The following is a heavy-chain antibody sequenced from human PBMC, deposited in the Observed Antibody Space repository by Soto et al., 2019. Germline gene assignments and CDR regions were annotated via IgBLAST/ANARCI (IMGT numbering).Heavy chain of an antibody. CDR2: IIPIFGTA. CDR3: ARAGGYDSSGYIDY. J-gene: IGHJ4*02. D-gene: IGHD3-22*01. CDR1: GGTFSSYA. Sequence: SVKVSCTASGGTFSSYAISCVRQAPGQGLEWMGGIIPIFGTANYAQKFQGRVTITADESTSTAYMELSSLRSEDTAVYYCARAGGYDSSGYIDYWGQGTLVTVSS. V-gene: IGHV1-69*13.